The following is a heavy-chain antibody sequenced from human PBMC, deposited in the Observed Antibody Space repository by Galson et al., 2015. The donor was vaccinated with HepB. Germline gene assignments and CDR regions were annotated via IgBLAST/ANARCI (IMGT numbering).Heavy chain of an antibody. Sequence: SVKVSCKASGYTFTSYGVTWVRQAPGQGLEWMGWISGYNGNTNYAQKLQGRVTMTTDTSTSTAYMELRSLRSDDTAVYYCARGSPLSSGMHYLDYWGQGTLVTVSS. CDR2: ISGYNGNT. D-gene: IGHD3-22*01. V-gene: IGHV1-18*04. CDR1: GYTFTSYG. CDR3: ARGSPLSSGMHYLDY. J-gene: IGHJ4*02.